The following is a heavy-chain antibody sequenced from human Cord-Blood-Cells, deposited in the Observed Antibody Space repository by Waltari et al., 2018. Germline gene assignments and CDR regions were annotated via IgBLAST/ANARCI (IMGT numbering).Heavy chain of an antibody. J-gene: IGHJ3*02. Sequence: QLQLQESGPGLVKPSETLSLTCTVSGCSLSSSSYYWGWLRQPSGKGLEGIGSIYYSGSTYYNPSLKSRFTISVDTSKNQFSLKLSSVTAADTAVYYCASHTYYYGSGSYAFDIWGQGTMVTVSS. CDR2: IYYSGST. CDR3: ASHTYYYGSGSYAFDI. V-gene: IGHV4-39*01. CDR1: GCSLSSSSYY. D-gene: IGHD3-10*01.